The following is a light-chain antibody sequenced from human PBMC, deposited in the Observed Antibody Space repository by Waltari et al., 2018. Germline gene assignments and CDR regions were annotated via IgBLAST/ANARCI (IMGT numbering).Light chain of an antibody. V-gene: IGKV3-20*01. CDR3: QQYGSSPTWT. Sequence: EIVLTQSPDTLSLSPGERATLSCRASQSVSSTYLTCYQQKPGQAPRLLIFGASSRATGTPDRFSWSGSGTDFTLTISRLEPEDFAVYYCQQYGSSPTWTFGQGTKVEIK. CDR2: GAS. CDR1: QSVSSTY. J-gene: IGKJ1*01.